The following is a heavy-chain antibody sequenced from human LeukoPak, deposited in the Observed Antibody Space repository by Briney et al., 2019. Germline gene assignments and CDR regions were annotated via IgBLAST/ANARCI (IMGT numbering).Heavy chain of an antibody. CDR3: AKDRNDILTGYLIFDY. CDR1: GFTFSSYA. Sequence: TGGSLRLSCAASGFTFSSYAMSWVRQAPGKGLEWVSAISGSGGSTYYADSVKGRFTISRDTSKNTLYLQMNSLRAEDTAVYYCAKDRNDILTGYLIFDYWGQGTLVTVSS. D-gene: IGHD3-9*01. V-gene: IGHV3-23*01. J-gene: IGHJ4*02. CDR2: ISGSGGST.